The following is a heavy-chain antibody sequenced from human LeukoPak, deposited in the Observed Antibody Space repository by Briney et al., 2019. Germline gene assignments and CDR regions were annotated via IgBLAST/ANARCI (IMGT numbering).Heavy chain of an antibody. CDR2: IIPIFGTA. V-gene: IGHV1-69*06. Sequence: EASVKVSCKASGGTFSSYAISWVRQAPGQGLEWMGGIIPIFGTANYAQKFQGRVTITADKSTSTAYMELSSLRSEDTAVYYCARAIYGSGLDNWFDPWGQGTLVTVSS. J-gene: IGHJ5*02. D-gene: IGHD3-10*01. CDR1: GGTFSSYA. CDR3: ARAIYGSGLDNWFDP.